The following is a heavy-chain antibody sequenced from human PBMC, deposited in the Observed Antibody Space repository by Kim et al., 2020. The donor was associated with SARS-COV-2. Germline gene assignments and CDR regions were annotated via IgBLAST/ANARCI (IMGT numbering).Heavy chain of an antibody. CDR3: ATAPLYGDYADY. CDR2: FDPEDGET. Sequence: ASVKVSCKVSGYTLTELSMHWVRQAPGKGLEWMGGFDPEDGETIYAQKFQGRVTMTEDTSTDTAYMELSSLRSEDTAVYYCATAPLYGDYADYWGQGTLVTASS. J-gene: IGHJ4*02. V-gene: IGHV1-24*01. D-gene: IGHD4-17*01. CDR1: GYTLTELS.